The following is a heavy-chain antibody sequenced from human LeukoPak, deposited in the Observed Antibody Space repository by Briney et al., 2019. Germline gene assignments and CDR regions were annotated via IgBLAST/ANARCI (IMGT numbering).Heavy chain of an antibody. V-gene: IGHV3-23*01. CDR3: ARGGGYSGDWFDP. CDR1: GFTFSSYA. CDR2: ISGSGGAGT. D-gene: IGHD2-15*01. J-gene: IGHJ5*02. Sequence: PGGSLRLSCAASGFTFSSYAMSWVRQAPGKGLEWVSTISGSGGAGTYYADSVKGRFTISRDNSKNTLYLPMNSLRAEDTAVYYCARGGGYSGDWFDPWGQGTLVTVSS.